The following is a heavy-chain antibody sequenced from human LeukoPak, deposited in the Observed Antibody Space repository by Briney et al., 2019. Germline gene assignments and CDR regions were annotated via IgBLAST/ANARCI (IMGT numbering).Heavy chain of an antibody. CDR2: ISTSSGTI. CDR1: GFTFSSSS. D-gene: IGHD5-12*01. CDR3: ARDQGRYALPYYFDY. J-gene: IGHJ4*02. V-gene: IGHV3-48*02. Sequence: GGSLRLSCAASGFTFSSSSMNWVRQAPGKGLEWISYISTSSGTIFYADSVKGRFTISRDNAKNSLYLQMNSLRDEDTAVYYCARDQGRYALPYYFDYWGQGTLVTVSS.